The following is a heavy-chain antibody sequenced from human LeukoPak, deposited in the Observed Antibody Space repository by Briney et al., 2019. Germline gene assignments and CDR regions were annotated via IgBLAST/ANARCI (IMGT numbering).Heavy chain of an antibody. CDR3: AGVVAATPNNNWFDP. CDR1: GYTFTSYG. CDR2: ISAYNGNT. V-gene: IGHV1-18*01. J-gene: IGHJ5*02. Sequence: GASVRVSCKASGYTFTSYGISWARQAPGQGLEWMGWISAYNGNTNYAQKLQGRVTMTTDTSTSTAYMELRSLRSDDTAVYYCAGVVAATPNNNWFDPWGQGTLVTVSS. D-gene: IGHD2-15*01.